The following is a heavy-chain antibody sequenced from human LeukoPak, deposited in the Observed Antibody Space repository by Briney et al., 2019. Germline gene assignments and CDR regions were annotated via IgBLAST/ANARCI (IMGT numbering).Heavy chain of an antibody. CDR1: GFTLSTYG. V-gene: IGHV3-30*18. J-gene: IGHJ4*02. CDR2: ISSDGSNK. CDR3: VNQISGWVY. Sequence: PGGSLRLSCAASGFTLSTYGMHWVRQAPGKGLEWVAVISSDGSNKFYADSVKGRFTISRDNSKNTLYLQMSSLRPEDTAVYYCVNQISGWVYWGQGTLVTVSS. D-gene: IGHD6-19*01.